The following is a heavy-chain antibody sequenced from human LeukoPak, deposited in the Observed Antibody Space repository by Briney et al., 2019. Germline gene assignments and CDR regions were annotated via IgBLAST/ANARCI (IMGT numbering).Heavy chain of an antibody. CDR1: GYTFTSYY. V-gene: IGHV1-24*01. D-gene: IGHD2-2*01. Sequence: ASVKVSCKASGYTFTSYYMHWVRQAPGQGLEWMGGFDPEDGETIYAQTLQGRVTMTEDTSTDTAYMELSSLRSEDTAVYYCATDRPSSAKVGPRGYYYYYMDVWGKGTTVTVSS. CDR2: FDPEDGET. CDR3: ATDRPSSAKVGPRGYYYYYMDV. J-gene: IGHJ6*03.